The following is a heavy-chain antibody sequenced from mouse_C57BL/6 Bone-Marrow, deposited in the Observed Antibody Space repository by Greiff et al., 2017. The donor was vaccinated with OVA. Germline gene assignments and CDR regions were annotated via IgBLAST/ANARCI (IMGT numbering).Heavy chain of an antibody. V-gene: IGHV5-12*01. D-gene: IGHD2-1*01. CDR1: GFTFSDYY. CDR3: ARHGSYYGFDY. Sequence: EVQRVESGGGLVQPGGSLKLSCAASGFTFSDYYMYWVRQTPEKRLEWVAYISNGGGSTYYPDTVKGRFTISRDNAKNTLYLQMSRLKSEDTAMYYCARHGSYYGFDYWGQGTTLTVSS. J-gene: IGHJ2*01. CDR2: ISNGGGST.